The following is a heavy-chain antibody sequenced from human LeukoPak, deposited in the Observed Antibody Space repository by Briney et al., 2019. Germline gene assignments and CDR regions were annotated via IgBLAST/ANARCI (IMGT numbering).Heavy chain of an antibody. J-gene: IGHJ4*02. V-gene: IGHV3-30*03. CDR1: GFTFSAYS. CDR2: ISYDGSNK. D-gene: IGHD2/OR15-2a*01. Sequence: GGSLRLSCAASGFTFSAYSMHWVRQAPGKGLEWVAVISYDGSNKYYADSVKGRFTISKDNAKNTVYLQMNSLRAEDTAVYYCVSFYETYWGRGTLVTVSS. CDR3: VSFYETY.